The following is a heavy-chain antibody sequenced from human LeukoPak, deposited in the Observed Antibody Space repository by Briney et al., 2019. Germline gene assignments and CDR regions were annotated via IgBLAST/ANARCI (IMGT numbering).Heavy chain of an antibody. D-gene: IGHD6-13*01. CDR2: ISGSGGGT. CDR3: AKASGVAAVGTRPFDH. Sequence: GRSLRLSRAASGFTFSFYWMSWVRQVPRRGLEWVSSISGSGGGTYYTDSVKGRFSISRDNSKSTLYLQMSSLRGEDTAIYYCAKASGVAAVGTRPFDHWGQGTLVTVSS. V-gene: IGHV3-23*01. J-gene: IGHJ4*02. CDR1: GFTFSFYW.